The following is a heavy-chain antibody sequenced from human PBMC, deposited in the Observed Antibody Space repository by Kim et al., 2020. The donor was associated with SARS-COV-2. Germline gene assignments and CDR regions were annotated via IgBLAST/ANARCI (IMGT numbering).Heavy chain of an antibody. CDR1: GFTFSNYG. D-gene: IGHD4-17*01. V-gene: IGHV3-33*01. CDR3: ARSTVTNRGIDAFDI. CDR2: IWYDGSNK. J-gene: IGHJ3*02. Sequence: GGSLRLSCAASGFTFSNYGMHWVRQAPGKGLEWVAIIWYDGSNKYYADSVKGQFTISRDNSKNTLYLQIDSLRAEDTAVYYCARSTVTNRGIDAFDIWGQGTMVTVSS.